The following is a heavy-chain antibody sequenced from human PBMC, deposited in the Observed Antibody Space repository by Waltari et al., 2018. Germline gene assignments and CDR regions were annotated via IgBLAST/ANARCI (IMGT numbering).Heavy chain of an antibody. CDR2: INHSGST. Sequence: QVQLQQWGAGLLKPSETLSLTCAVYGGSFSGYYWSWIRQPPGKGLEWIGEINHSGSTNYNPSLKSRVTISVDTSKNQFSLKLSSVTAADTAMYYCAKDMDWGGRPDYWGQGTLVTVSS. D-gene: IGHD2-21*01. J-gene: IGHJ4*02. CDR3: AKDMDWGGRPDY. CDR1: GGSFSGYY. V-gene: IGHV4-34*01.